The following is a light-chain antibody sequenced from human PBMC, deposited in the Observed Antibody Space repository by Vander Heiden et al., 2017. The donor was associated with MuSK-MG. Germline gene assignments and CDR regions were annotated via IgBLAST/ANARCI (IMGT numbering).Light chain of an antibody. Sequence: NFMLTQPHSVSESTGKTVTISCTRSSASIASNYVQWYQQRPGSSPTTVIYEDNQRPSGVPDRFSGSIDSSSNSASLTISGLKTEDEADYYCQSYDSSNQGVFGGGTKLTVL. CDR2: EDN. CDR1: SASIASNY. J-gene: IGLJ2*01. CDR3: QSYDSSNQGV. V-gene: IGLV6-57*01.